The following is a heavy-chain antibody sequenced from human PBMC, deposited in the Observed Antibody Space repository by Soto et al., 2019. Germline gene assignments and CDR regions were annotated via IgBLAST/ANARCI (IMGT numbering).Heavy chain of an antibody. D-gene: IGHD1-26*01. Sequence: QVQLVESGGGVVQPGRSLRLSCAASGFTFSAFGMHWVRQAPGKRLEWVAVISNDGNSEHYADSVKGRFTISRDNSKNTFYLQMNSLSVEDTAVYYCAKTTTTVRVSSTGRGSLLDNWGQGILVSASS. CDR1: GFTFSAFG. V-gene: IGHV3-30*18. CDR2: ISNDGNSE. CDR3: AKTTTTVRVSSTGRGSLLDN. J-gene: IGHJ4*02.